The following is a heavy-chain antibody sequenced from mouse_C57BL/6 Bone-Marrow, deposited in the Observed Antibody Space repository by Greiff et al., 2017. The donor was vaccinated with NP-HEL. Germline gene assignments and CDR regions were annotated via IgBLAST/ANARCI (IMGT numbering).Heavy chain of an antibody. Sequence: EVQLQESGPGLVKPSQSLSLTCSVTGYSITSGYYWNWIRQFPGNKLEWMGYISYDGSNNYNPSLKNRISITRDTSKNQFFLKLNSVTTEDTATYYCARHYGSFYFDVWGTGTTVTVSS. V-gene: IGHV3-6*01. CDR3: ARHYGSFYFDV. CDR1: GYSITSGYY. J-gene: IGHJ1*03. CDR2: ISYDGSN. D-gene: IGHD1-1*01.